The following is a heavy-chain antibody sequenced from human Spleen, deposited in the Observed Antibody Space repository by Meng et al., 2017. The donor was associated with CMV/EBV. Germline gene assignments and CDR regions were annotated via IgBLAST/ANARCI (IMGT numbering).Heavy chain of an antibody. CDR1: GGSVSSGSYY. Sequence: ETLSLTCTVSGGSVSSGSYYWSWIRQPPGKGLEWIGYIYYSGSTNYNPSLKSRVTISVDSSKRQFSLRLSSVTAADTAIYYCAKFSATGAYYYGIDVWGQGTTVTVSS. D-gene: IGHD1-1*01. J-gene: IGHJ6*02. CDR3: AKFSATGAYYYGIDV. CDR2: IYYSGST. V-gene: IGHV4-61*01.